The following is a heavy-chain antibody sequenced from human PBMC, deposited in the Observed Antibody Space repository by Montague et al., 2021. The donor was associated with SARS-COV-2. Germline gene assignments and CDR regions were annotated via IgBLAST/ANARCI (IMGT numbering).Heavy chain of an antibody. CDR1: GGSFSDYK. D-gene: IGHD2-2*01. Sequence: SETLSLTCAVYGGSFSDYKWTWIRQFPGKGLEWLGQISHSGSANYNPSLKSRVTISLDKSTNHFSLKLSSVTAADTAVYYCALPTAGARFDPWGQGTLVTVSS. J-gene: IGHJ5*02. V-gene: IGHV4-34*03. CDR3: ALPTAGARFDP. CDR2: ISHSGSA.